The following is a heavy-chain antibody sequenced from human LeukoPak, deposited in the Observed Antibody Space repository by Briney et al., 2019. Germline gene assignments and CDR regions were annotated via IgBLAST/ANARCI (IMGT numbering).Heavy chain of an antibody. CDR2: IYDSGST. J-gene: IGHJ6*02. CDR1: GGFISSYY. Sequence: SETLSLTCTVSGGFISSYYWSWIRQPPGKGLERIGYIYDSGSTNYNPSLKSRVTISVDTSKNQLSLKLSSVTAADTAVYYCARVGGTNYYYYGMDVWGQGSTVTVSS. V-gene: IGHV4-59*01. D-gene: IGHD1-1*01. CDR3: ARVGGTNYYYYGMDV.